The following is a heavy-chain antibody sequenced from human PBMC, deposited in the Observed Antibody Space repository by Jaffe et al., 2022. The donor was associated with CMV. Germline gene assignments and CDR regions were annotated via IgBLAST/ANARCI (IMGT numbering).Heavy chain of an antibody. CDR2: ISWNSGSI. D-gene: IGHD2-2*01. CDR3: AKDPRPRFGVVVPVGFDP. J-gene: IGHJ5*02. V-gene: IGHV3-9*01. CDR1: GFTFDDYA. Sequence: EVQLVESGGGLVQPGRSLRLSCAASGFTFDDYAMHWVRQAPGKGLEWVSGISWNSGSIGYADSVKGRFTISRDNAKNSLYLQMNSLRAEDTALYYCAKDPRPRFGVVVPVGFDPWGQGTLVTVSS.